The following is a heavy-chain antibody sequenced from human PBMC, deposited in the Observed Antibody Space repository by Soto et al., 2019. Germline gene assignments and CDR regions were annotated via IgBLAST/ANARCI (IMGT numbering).Heavy chain of an antibody. Sequence: GGSLRLSCAASGFTFSNAWMSWVRQAPGKGLEWVGRIKSKTDGGTTDYAAPVKGRFTISRDDSKNTLYLQMNSLKTEDTVVYYCTTDILLVGGDYWGQGTLVTVSS. V-gene: IGHV3-15*01. CDR1: GFTFSNAW. CDR2: IKSKTDGGTT. CDR3: TTDILLVGGDY. J-gene: IGHJ4*02. D-gene: IGHD3-16*01.